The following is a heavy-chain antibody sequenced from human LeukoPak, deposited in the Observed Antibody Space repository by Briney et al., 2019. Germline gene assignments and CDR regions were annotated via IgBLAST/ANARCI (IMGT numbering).Heavy chain of an antibody. CDR3: ARDRYGDYDN. V-gene: IGHV3-48*03. J-gene: IGHJ4*02. CDR1: GFTFSSYE. CDR2: ISSSGSTI. D-gene: IGHD4-17*01. Sequence: GGSLRLPCAASGFTFSSYEMNWVRQAPGKGLEWVSYISSSGSTIYYADSVKGRLTISRDNAKNSLYLQMNSLRAEDTAVYYCARDRYGDYDNWGQGTLVTVSS.